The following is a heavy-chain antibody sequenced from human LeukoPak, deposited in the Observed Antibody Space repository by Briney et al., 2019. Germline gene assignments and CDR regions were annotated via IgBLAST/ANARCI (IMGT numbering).Heavy chain of an antibody. CDR3: ARVSAGSYSEPY. J-gene: IGHJ4*02. D-gene: IGHD1-26*01. CDR2: IKQGESER. CDR1: GFTFRSYR. Sequence: GGSLGLSCAASGFTFRSYRMNWVRQAPGKGLEWVASIKQGESERYYVDSVNGRFTISRDNAKNSLYLQMNSLRAEDTAVYYCARVSAGSYSEPYWGQGTLVTVSS. V-gene: IGHV3-7*02.